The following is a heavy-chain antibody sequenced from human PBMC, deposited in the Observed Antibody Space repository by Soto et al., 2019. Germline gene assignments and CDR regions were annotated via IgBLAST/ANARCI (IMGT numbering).Heavy chain of an antibody. CDR2: IYYSGST. J-gene: IGHJ6*02. CDR3: AREPNYGSFFYYYGMDV. D-gene: IGHD1-26*01. V-gene: IGHV4-30-4*01. CDR1: GGSISSGDYY. Sequence: PSETLSLTCTVSGGSISSGDYYWSWIRQPPGKGLEWIGYIYYSGSTYYNPSLKSRVTISVDTSKNQFSLKLSSATAADTAVYYCAREPNYGSFFYYYGMDVWGQGTTVTVSS.